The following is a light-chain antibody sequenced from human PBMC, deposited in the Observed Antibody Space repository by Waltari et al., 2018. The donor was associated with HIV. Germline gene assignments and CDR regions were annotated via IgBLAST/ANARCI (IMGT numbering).Light chain of an antibody. Sequence: QSVLTQPPSVSAAPGQRVTISCTGRDSNIGSTSVSWYRQVPGTAPTLLIYDNDKRPSDIPDRFSGSKSGTSATLGITGLQTGDEAHYYCGTWDDSLNGAVFGGGTKLTVL. CDR3: GTWDDSLNGAV. V-gene: IGLV1-51*01. CDR1: DSNIGSTS. J-gene: IGLJ2*01. CDR2: DND.